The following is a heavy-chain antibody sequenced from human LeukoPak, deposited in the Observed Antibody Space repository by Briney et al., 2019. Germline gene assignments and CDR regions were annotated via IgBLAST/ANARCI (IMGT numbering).Heavy chain of an antibody. V-gene: IGHV3-15*01. CDR1: GFTFSDAW. CDR3: TTSSRRATDY. J-gene: IGHJ4*02. D-gene: IGHD1-26*01. Sequence: GGSLRLSCAASGFTFSDAWMSWVRQAPGKGLEWVARIKSKTDGGTTDYAAPVKGRSTISRDDSKNTLYLQMNSLKTEDTAVYYCTTSSRRATDYWGQGTLVTVSS. CDR2: IKSKTDGGTT.